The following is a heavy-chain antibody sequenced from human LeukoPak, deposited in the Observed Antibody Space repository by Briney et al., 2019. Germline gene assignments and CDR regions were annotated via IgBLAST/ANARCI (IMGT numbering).Heavy chain of an antibody. J-gene: IGHJ4*02. CDR3: AKDLGCGGGGDY. CDR1: GFTFSSAW. CDR2: IKSKPDGGTT. V-gene: IGHV3-15*01. Sequence: PGGSLRLSCEASGFTFSSAWMSWVRQAPGKGLEWVGRIKSKPDGGTTDYAAPVKGRFTISRDNSKNTLYLQMNSLRAEDTAVYYCAKDLGCGGGGDYWGQGTLVTVSS. D-gene: IGHD3-16*01.